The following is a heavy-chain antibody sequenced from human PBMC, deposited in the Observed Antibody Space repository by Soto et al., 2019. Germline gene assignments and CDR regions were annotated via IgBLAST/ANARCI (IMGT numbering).Heavy chain of an antibody. V-gene: IGHV3-23*01. J-gene: IGHJ6*02. Sequence: EVQLLESGGGLVQPGGSLRLSCAASGFTFSSYAMSWVRQAPGKGLEWVSAISGSGGSTYNADSVKGRFTISRDNSKNTLYLQMNSLRAEDTAVYYCARRLSLPETYYYGSGRHGEIDYYYYGMDVWGQGTTVTVSS. CDR2: ISGSGGST. D-gene: IGHD3-10*01. CDR1: GFTFSSYA. CDR3: ARRLSLPETYYYGSGRHGEIDYYYYGMDV.